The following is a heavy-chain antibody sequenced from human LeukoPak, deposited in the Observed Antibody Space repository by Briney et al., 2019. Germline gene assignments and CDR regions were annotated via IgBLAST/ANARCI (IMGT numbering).Heavy chain of an antibody. D-gene: IGHD3-10*01. CDR1: GFTFSSYA. Sequence: GRSLRLSCAASGFTFSSYAMHWVRQAPGKGLEWVAVISYDGSNKYYADSVKGRFTISRDNSKNTLYLQMNSLRAEDTAVYYCAKPYGSGSYYVPAFDIWGQGTMVTVSS. CDR2: ISYDGSNK. CDR3: AKPYGSGSYYVPAFDI. V-gene: IGHV3-30-3*02. J-gene: IGHJ3*02.